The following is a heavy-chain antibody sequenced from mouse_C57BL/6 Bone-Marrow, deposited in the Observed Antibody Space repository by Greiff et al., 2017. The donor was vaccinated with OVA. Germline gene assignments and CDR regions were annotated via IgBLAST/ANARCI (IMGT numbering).Heavy chain of an antibody. Sequence: EVKLVESGGDLVKPGGSLKLSCAASGFTFSSYGMSWVRQTPDKRLEWVATISSGGSYTYYPDSVKGRFIISRDNAKNTLYLQMSSLKSEDTAMYYCASAAAWFAYWGQGTLVTVSA. V-gene: IGHV5-6*01. J-gene: IGHJ3*01. CDR2: ISSGGSYT. CDR1: GFTFSSYG. CDR3: ASAAAWFAY.